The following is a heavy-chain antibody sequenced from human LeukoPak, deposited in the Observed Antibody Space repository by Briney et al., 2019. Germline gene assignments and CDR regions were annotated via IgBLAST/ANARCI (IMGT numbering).Heavy chain of an antibody. V-gene: IGHV1-69*01. CDR2: IIPIFGTA. CDR1: GGTFSSYA. Sequence: RASVKVSCQAYGGTFSSYAISWVRQAPGQGLEWMGGIIPIFGTANYAQKFQGRVTITADESTSTAYRGLSSRRSEDTAGYYCARAVLEWLWVWFDPWGQGTLVTVSS. J-gene: IGHJ5*02. D-gene: IGHD3-3*01. CDR3: ARAVLEWLWVWFDP.